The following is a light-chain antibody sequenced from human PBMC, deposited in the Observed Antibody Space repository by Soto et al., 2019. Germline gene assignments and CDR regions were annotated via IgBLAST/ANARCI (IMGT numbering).Light chain of an antibody. Sequence: DIVMTQSPLSLPVTPGEPASISCRSSQSLLHSNGYNYLDWYLQKPGQSPQLLIYLGSNRASGVHDRFSGSGSGTDFTLKTSRVEAEDVGVYYCMQALQTPITFGPGTRLEIK. CDR3: MQALQTPIT. J-gene: IGKJ5*01. CDR2: LGS. V-gene: IGKV2-28*01. CDR1: QSLLHSNGYNY.